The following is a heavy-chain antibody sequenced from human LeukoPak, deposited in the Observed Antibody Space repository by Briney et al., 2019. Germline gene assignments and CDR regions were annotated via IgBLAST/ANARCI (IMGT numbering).Heavy chain of an antibody. V-gene: IGHV4-4*02. CDR1: GGSISSSNW. D-gene: IGHD2-2*01. Sequence: SGTLSLTCAVSGGSISSSNWWSWIRQPPGKGLEWIGEIYHSGSTYYNPSLKSRVTISVDRSKNQFSLKLSSVTAADTAVYYCARGGSSDYYYYMDVWGKGTTVTVSS. CDR3: ARGGSSDYYYYMDV. J-gene: IGHJ6*03. CDR2: IYHSGST.